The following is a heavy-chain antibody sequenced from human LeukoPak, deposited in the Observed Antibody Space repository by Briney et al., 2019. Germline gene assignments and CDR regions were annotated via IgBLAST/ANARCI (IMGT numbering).Heavy chain of an antibody. D-gene: IGHD3-10*01. CDR2: ASASGAGT. J-gene: IGHJ4*02. Sequence: PGGSLRLSCEASGFAFSFFAMSWLRQAPGEGLEWVSTASASGAGTYYADSVRGRFTISRDNFKNMLYLQMDSLRAEDTAVYYCTKDHYYASGSYSDWGQGTLVTVSS. CDR3: TKDHYYASGSYSD. CDR1: GFAFSFFA. V-gene: IGHV3-23*01.